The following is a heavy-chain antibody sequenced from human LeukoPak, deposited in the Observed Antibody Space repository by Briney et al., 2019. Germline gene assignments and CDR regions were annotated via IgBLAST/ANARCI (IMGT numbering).Heavy chain of an antibody. CDR2: IYSSGNT. J-gene: IGHJ4*02. CDR1: GGSISSFY. CDR3: ARVVRGGVFDH. Sequence: SETLSLTCSVSGGSISSFYWNWVRQPPGKGLEWIGDIYSSGNTNYSPSLQSPVTISVDTSKNQFSLQLSSVTAADTAVYYCARVVRGGVFDHWGQGALVTVSS. D-gene: IGHD3-10*02. V-gene: IGHV4-4*09.